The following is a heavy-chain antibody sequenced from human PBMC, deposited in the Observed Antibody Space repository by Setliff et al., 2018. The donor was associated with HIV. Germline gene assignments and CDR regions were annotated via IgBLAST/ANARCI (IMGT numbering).Heavy chain of an antibody. CDR2: IIPILGIA. D-gene: IGHD5-12*01. Sequence: SVKVSCKASGGTFSSYAISWVRQAPGQGLEWMGGIIPILGIANYAQKFQGRVTITADESTSTAYMELSSLRSEDTAVYYCARAAGYSGYGWDPTFDAFDIWGQGTMVTV. J-gene: IGHJ3*02. CDR1: GGTFSSYA. CDR3: ARAAGYSGYGWDPTFDAFDI. V-gene: IGHV1-69*10.